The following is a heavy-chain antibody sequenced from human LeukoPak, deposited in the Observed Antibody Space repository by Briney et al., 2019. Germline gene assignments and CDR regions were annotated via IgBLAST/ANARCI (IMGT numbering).Heavy chain of an antibody. Sequence: GSLRLSCAASGSTFSSDWMHWVRQAPGKGLVWVSRINNDGSTTAYADSVKGRFTISRDNAKNTLYLQMNSLRADDTAVYYCTRDSYSSAWDWGQGTLVTVPS. CDR1: GSTFSSDW. CDR2: INNDGSTT. CDR3: TRDSYSSAWD. V-gene: IGHV3-74*01. J-gene: IGHJ4*02. D-gene: IGHD6-19*01.